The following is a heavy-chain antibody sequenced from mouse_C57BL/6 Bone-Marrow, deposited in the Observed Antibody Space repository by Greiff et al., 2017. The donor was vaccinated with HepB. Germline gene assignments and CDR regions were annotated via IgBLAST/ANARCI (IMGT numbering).Heavy chain of an antibody. J-gene: IGHJ4*01. V-gene: IGHV5-15*01. Sequence: EVKLVESGGGLVQPGGSLKLSCAASGFTFSDYGMAWVRQAPRKGPEWVAFISNLAYSIYYADTVTGRFTISRENAKNTLYLEMSSLRSEDTAMYYCARHEPYYYAMDYWGQGTSVTVSS. CDR2: ISNLAYSI. CDR1: GFTFSDYG. CDR3: ARHEPYYYAMDY.